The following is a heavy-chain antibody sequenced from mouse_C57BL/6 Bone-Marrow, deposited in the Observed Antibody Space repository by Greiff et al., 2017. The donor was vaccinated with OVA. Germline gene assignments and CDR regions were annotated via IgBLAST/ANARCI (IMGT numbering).Heavy chain of an antibody. V-gene: IGHV5-9*01. CDR2: ISGGGGNT. D-gene: IGHD1-2*01. Sequence: DVMLVESGGGLVKPGGSLKLSCAASGFTFSSYTMSWVRQTPEKRLEWVATISGGGGNTYYPDSVKGRFTISRDNAKNTLYLQMSSLRSEDTALYYCALLRHFDYWGQGTTLTVSS. J-gene: IGHJ2*01. CDR1: GFTFSSYT. CDR3: ALLRHFDY.